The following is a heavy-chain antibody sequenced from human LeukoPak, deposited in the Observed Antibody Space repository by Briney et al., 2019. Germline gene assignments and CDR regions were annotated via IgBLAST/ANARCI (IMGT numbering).Heavy chain of an antibody. Sequence: GGSLRLSCAASGFNFSIYWMSWVRQAPGRGLEWVANIKEDGSEKYYVDSVKGRFTISRDNAKNSLFLQMNSLRVEDTAVYYCAKDNDYGGDFDYWGQGTLVTVSS. CDR3: AKDNDYGGDFDY. CDR2: IKEDGSEK. V-gene: IGHV3-7*01. J-gene: IGHJ4*02. CDR1: GFNFSIYW. D-gene: IGHD4-23*01.